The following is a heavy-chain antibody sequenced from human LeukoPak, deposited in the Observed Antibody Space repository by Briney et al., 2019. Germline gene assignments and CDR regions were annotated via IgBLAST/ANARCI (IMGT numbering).Heavy chain of an antibody. J-gene: IGHJ4*02. V-gene: IGHV3-48*04. Sequence: GGSLRLSCAASGFTFSSYSMNWVRQAPGKGLEWVSYISSSSSTIYYADSVKGRFTISRDNAKNSLYLQMNSLRAEDTALYYCARALYSSSSYLLFDYWGQGTLVTVSS. CDR2: ISSSSSTI. D-gene: IGHD6-6*01. CDR3: ARALYSSSSYLLFDY. CDR1: GFTFSSYS.